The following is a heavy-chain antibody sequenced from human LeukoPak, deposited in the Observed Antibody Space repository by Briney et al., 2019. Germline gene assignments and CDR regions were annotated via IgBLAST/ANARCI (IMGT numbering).Heavy chain of an antibody. CDR2: FDPEDGET. D-gene: IGHD1-20*01. Sequence: ASVKVSSKVSGYSLTEFSMHWVRQAPGKGLEWMGGFDPEDGETIYAQKFQGRVTLTEDTSTDTTYMELSSLRSEDTAVYYCATETNNSWNDRVDYWGQGTLVTVSS. J-gene: IGHJ4*02. CDR3: ATETNNSWNDRVDY. V-gene: IGHV1-24*01. CDR1: GYSLTEFS.